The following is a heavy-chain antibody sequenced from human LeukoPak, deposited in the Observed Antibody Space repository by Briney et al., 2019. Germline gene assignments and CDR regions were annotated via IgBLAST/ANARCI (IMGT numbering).Heavy chain of an antibody. D-gene: IGHD3-10*01. Sequence: SETLSLTCTVSGGSISTSSYYWGWIRQPPGKGLEWIGSIYYSGSTHYNPSLKSRVTISVDTSKNQFSLKLSSVTAADTAVYYCARDITMVRGPPFSFDYWGQGTLVTVSS. CDR1: GGSISTSSYY. CDR2: IYYSGST. J-gene: IGHJ4*02. V-gene: IGHV4-39*07. CDR3: ARDITMVRGPPFSFDY.